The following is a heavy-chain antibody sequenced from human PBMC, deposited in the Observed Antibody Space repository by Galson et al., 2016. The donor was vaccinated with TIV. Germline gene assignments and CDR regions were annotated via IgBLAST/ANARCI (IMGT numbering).Heavy chain of an antibody. D-gene: IGHD3-22*01. V-gene: IGHV4-59*01. CDR1: GGSISSYY. CDR2: IYYSGST. CDR3: ARDFTDSSGYYHTHWYFDL. J-gene: IGHJ2*01. Sequence: SETLSLTCTVSGGSISSYYWSWIRQPPGKGLEWIGYIYYSGSTNYNPSLKSRVTISVDTSKNQFSLKLSSVTAADTDVYYCARDFTDSSGYYHTHWYFDLWGRGTLVTVSS.